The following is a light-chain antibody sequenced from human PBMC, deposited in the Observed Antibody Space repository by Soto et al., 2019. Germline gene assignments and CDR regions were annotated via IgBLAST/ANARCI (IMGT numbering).Light chain of an antibody. CDR3: QHYGTSMWT. V-gene: IGKV3-15*01. J-gene: IGKJ1*01. Sequence: EVVMTQSPGAVSVSPGERATLSCRASQSVTSNVAWYQQKPGQAPRLLIYRASAGATGVPARFSGSGSGTDFTLTISRLEPEDFTVYYCQHYGTSMWTFGQGTKVDIK. CDR1: QSVTSN. CDR2: RAS.